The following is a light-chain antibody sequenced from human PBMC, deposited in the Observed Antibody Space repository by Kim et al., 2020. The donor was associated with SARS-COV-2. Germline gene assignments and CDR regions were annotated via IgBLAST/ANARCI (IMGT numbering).Light chain of an antibody. Sequence: DIQMTQSPSTLPASVGDRVTITCRASQSISGWLAWYQQKPGKAPKLLIYKASSLESGVPSRFSGSGSGTEFTLSVSSLQPDDFATYYCQQYNSCPWTFGQGTKGDI. J-gene: IGKJ1*01. V-gene: IGKV1-5*03. CDR3: QQYNSCPWT. CDR1: QSISGW. CDR2: KAS.